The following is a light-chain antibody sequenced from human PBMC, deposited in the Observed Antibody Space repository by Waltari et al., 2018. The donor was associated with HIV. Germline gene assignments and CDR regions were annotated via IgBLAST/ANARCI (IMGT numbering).Light chain of an antibody. V-gene: IGLV2-11*01. CDR2: DVS. J-gene: IGLJ2*01. CDR3: CSYAGTYTWV. CDR1: STDIGDYNY. Sequence: QSALTQPRSVSGSPGQSVTISCRGSSTDIGDYNYGSWYQQHPGQVPKLVIFDVSKRPSGVPDRFSGSKSVNTASLTISGLQAEDEADYYCCSYAGTYTWVFGGGTRLTVL.